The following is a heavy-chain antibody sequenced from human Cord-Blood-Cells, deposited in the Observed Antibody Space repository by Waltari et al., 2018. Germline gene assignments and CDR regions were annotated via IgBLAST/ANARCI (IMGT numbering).Heavy chain of an antibody. V-gene: IGHV3-53*01. CDR3: AREFYSGSYYFDY. D-gene: IGHD1-26*01. Sequence: GGLIQPGGSLRLSCAASGFTVSSNYMSWVRQAPGKGLEWVSVIYSGGSTYYADSVKGRFTISRDNSKNTLYLQMNSLRAEDTAVYYCAREFYSGSYYFDYWGQGTLVTVSS. J-gene: IGHJ4*02. CDR1: GFTVSSNY. CDR2: IYSGGST.